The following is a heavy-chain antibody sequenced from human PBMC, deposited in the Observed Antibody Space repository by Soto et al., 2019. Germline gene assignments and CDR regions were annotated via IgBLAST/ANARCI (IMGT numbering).Heavy chain of an antibody. CDR3: ARDPHLAVTTVDY. CDR2: ISYDGSNK. V-gene: IGHV3-30-3*01. Sequence: QVQLVESGGGVVQPGRSLRLSCAASGFTFSSYAMHWVRQAPGKGLEWVAVISYDGSNKYYADSVKGRFTISRDNSKNTLYLQMNSLRAEDTAVYYCARDPHLAVTTVDYWGQGTLVTVSS. J-gene: IGHJ4*02. D-gene: IGHD4-4*01. CDR1: GFTFSSYA.